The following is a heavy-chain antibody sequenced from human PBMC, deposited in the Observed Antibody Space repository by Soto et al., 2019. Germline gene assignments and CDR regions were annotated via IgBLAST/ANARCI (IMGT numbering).Heavy chain of an antibody. D-gene: IGHD3-22*01. CDR2: ITWNSGHI. J-gene: IGHJ4*02. Sequence: PGGSLSLACVASGFNFDDSAMNWVRQVPGKGLEWVSGITWNSGHILYADSVKGRFTISRDNAKKSLYLKLNSLRPEDTALYYCAKGRSSMIVVVMDYWGQGTPVTVSS. CDR1: GFNFDDSA. V-gene: IGHV3-9*01. CDR3: AKGRSSMIVVVMDY.